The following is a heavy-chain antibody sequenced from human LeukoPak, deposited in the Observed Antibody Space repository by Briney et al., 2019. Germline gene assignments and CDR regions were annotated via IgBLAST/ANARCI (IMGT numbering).Heavy chain of an antibody. CDR2: IYYSGST. J-gene: IGHJ4*02. D-gene: IGHD5-24*01. CDR3: ARGRWLQPFDY. V-gene: IGHV4-39*01. Sequence: SETLSLTCTVSGGSISSSSYYWGWLRQPPGKGLEWIGSIYYSGSTYYNPSLKSRVTISVDTSKNQFSLKLSSVTAADTAVYYCARGRWLQPFDYWGQGTLVTVSS. CDR1: GGSISSSSYY.